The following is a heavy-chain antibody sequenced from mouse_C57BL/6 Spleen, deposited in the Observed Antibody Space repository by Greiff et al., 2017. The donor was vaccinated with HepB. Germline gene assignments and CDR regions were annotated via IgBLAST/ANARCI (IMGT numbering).Heavy chain of an antibody. CDR1: GFNIKDDY. CDR3: TSRLAY. J-gene: IGHJ3*01. CDR2: IDPENGDT. Sequence: EVQVVESGAELVRPGASVKLSCTASGFNIKDDYMHWVKQRPEQGLEWIGWIDPENGDTEYASKFQGKATITADTSSNTAYLQLSSLTSEDTAVYYCTSRLAYWGQGTLVTVSA. V-gene: IGHV14-4*01.